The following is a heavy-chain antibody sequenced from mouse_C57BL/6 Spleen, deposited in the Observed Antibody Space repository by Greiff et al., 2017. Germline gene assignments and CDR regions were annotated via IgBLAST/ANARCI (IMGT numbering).Heavy chain of an antibody. CDR2: FYPGSGSI. V-gene: IGHV1-62-2*01. CDR3: ARHEGTWDEASYLDY. D-gene: IGHD4-1*01. CDR1: GYTFTEYP. J-gene: IGHJ2*01. Sequence: QVQLQQSGAELVKPGASVQLSCQASGYTFTEYPIHWVKQRAGQGLEWIGWFYPGSGSIKYNENFKDKATSTADKSSSTVYMELSRLTSEDSAVYFCARHEGTWDEASYLDYWGQGTTLTVSS.